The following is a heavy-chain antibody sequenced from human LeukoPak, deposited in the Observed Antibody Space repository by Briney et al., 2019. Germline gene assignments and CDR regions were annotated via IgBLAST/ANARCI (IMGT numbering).Heavy chain of an antibody. CDR1: GGTFSSYT. J-gene: IGHJ4*02. Sequence: VKVSCKASGGTFSSYTISWVRQAPGQGLEWMGRIIPILGIANYAQKFQGRVTITADKSTSTAYMELSSRRSEDTAVYYCWTYYYDSSGYYSDYWGQRTLVTVSS. V-gene: IGHV1-69*02. CDR3: WTYYYDSSGYYSDY. CDR2: IIPILGIA. D-gene: IGHD3-22*01.